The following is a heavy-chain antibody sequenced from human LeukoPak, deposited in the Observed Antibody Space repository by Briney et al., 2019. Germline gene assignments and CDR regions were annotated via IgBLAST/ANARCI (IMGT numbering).Heavy chain of an antibody. CDR1: GYTFTTYG. J-gene: IGHJ4*02. Sequence: ASVKVSCKASGYTFTTYGISWVQQAPGQGLEWMGWVSADNGNKNYAQKFQGRVTMTTDTSTSTAYMELRGLRSDDTAVYYCTSKVGGTDYWGQGTLVTVSS. D-gene: IGHD1-26*01. CDR3: TSKVGGTDY. CDR2: VSADNGNK. V-gene: IGHV1-18*01.